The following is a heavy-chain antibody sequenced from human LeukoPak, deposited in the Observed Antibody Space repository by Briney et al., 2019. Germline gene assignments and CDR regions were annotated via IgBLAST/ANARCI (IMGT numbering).Heavy chain of an antibody. Sequence: GGSLRLSCAASGFTFSSYAMSWVRQAPGKGLEWVSAISGSGGSTYYADSVKGRFTISRDNSRNTLYLQMNSLRAEDTAVYYCAKAHDGYNYWTNYHYYGMDVWGQGTTVTVSS. CDR1: GFTFSSYA. CDR3: AKAHDGYNYWTNYHYYGMDV. V-gene: IGHV3-23*01. CDR2: ISGSGGST. D-gene: IGHD5-24*01. J-gene: IGHJ6*02.